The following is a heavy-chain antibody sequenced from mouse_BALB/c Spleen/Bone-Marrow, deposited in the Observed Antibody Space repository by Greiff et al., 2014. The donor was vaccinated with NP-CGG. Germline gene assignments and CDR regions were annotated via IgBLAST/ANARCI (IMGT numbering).Heavy chain of an antibody. V-gene: IGHV1-14*01. Sequence: VQLQQSGPELVKPGASVKMSCKASGYTFTAYVMHWVKQKPGQGLEWIGYINPYNDGTKYNEMFKGKATLTSDKSSSTAYMELSSLTSEDSAVYYCAGEGGLRRGDYYAMDYWGQGTSVTVSS. CDR2: INPYNDGT. D-gene: IGHD2-4*01. CDR3: AGEGGLRRGDYYAMDY. CDR1: GYTFTAYV. J-gene: IGHJ4*01.